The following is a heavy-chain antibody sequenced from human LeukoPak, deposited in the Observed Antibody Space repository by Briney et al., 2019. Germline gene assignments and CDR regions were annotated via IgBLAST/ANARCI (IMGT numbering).Heavy chain of an antibody. D-gene: IGHD3-10*01. J-gene: IGHJ5*02. CDR2: IYSGGST. V-gene: IGHV3-66*01. CDR1: GFIVSSYY. Sequence: SGGSLRLSCVASGFIVSSYYMTWVRQAPGKGLEWVSVIYSGGSTYYADSVKGRFTISRDNSKNTLYLQMNSLRAEDTAVYYCARENSVRGVRNWFDPWGQGTLVTVSS. CDR3: ARENSVRGVRNWFDP.